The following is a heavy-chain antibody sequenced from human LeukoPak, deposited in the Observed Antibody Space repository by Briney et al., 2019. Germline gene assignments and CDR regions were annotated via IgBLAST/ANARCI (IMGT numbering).Heavy chain of an antibody. Sequence: PGGSLRLSCAASGFTFSSYAMSWVRQAPGKGLEWVSAIFGGGGSTYYADSVKGRFTISRDNSKNTLYLQMNSLRAEDTAVYFCVKDHDFGVLHWGQGTLVTVSS. CDR1: GFTFSSYA. V-gene: IGHV3-23*01. CDR2: IFGGGGST. J-gene: IGHJ4*02. CDR3: VKDHDFGVLH. D-gene: IGHD4-17*01.